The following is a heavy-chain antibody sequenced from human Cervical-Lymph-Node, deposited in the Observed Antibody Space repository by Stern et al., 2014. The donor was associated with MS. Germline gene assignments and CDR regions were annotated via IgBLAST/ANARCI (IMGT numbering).Heavy chain of an antibody. CDR3: ARGSDWYPLDY. CDR1: GFAFSTYG. Sequence: VQLVESGGGVVQPGRSLRLSCSPSGFAFSTYGMHWVRQAPGKGLESVALIAFDGAKTYYADSVKGRVTIARDNPKNTLYLQMKSLRGEDTAGYYCARGSDWYPLDYWGQGTLVTVSS. D-gene: IGHD6-19*01. CDR2: IAFDGAKT. J-gene: IGHJ4*02. V-gene: IGHV3-30*03.